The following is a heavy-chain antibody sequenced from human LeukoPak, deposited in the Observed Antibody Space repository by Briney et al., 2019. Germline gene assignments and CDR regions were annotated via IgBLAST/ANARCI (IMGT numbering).Heavy chain of an antibody. J-gene: IGHJ5*02. CDR2: INSDGSST. CDR1: GFTFSSYW. V-gene: IGHV3-74*01. Sequence: GGSLRLSCAASGFTFSSYWMHWVRQTPEKGLVWVSRINSDGSSTRYADSVKGRFTTSRDNAKNTLYLQMNSLRAEDTAAYYCARGMSVASSWFDPWGRGTLVTVSS. CDR3: ARGMSVASSWFDP. D-gene: IGHD6-19*01.